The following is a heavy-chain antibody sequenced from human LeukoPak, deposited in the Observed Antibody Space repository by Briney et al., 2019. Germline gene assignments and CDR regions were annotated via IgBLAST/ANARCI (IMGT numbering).Heavy chain of an antibody. J-gene: IGHJ4*02. V-gene: IGHV1-18*01. CDR2: ISAYNGNT. D-gene: IGHD3-3*01. CDR3: SRNRQGPCWSCYPYFCL. CDR1: GYTFTSYG. Sequence: ASVKVSCKASGYTFTSYGISWVRQAPGQGLEWMGWISAYNGNTNYAQKFQGRVTMTTDTSTTTAYMDLRSLRSDDTAMYYCSRNRQGPCWSCYPYFCLWGQGTLVTVSS.